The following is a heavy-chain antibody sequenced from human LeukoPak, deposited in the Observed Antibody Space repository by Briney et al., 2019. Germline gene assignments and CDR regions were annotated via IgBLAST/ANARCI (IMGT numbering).Heavy chain of an antibody. Sequence: PGGSLRLSCAASGFTFSSYGMHWVRQAPGKGLEWVAVISYDGSNKYYADSVKGRFTISRDNSKNTLYLQMNSLRAEDTAVYYCAKDYSGYDEGDAFDIWGQGTVVTVSS. V-gene: IGHV3-30*18. J-gene: IGHJ3*02. CDR2: ISYDGSNK. CDR1: GFTFSSYG. CDR3: AKDYSGYDEGDAFDI. D-gene: IGHD5-12*01.